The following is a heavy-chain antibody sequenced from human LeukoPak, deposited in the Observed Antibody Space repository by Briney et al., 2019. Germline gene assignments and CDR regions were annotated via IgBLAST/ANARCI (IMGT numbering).Heavy chain of an antibody. D-gene: IGHD1-7*01. Sequence: TGGSLRLSCAVSGFTFSSYEMNWVRQAPGKGLEWVSSISSSSSYIYYADSVKGRFTISRDNAKNSLYLQMNSLRAEDTAVYYCARDSGNYLDAFDIWGQGTMVTVSS. CDR3: ARDSGNYLDAFDI. V-gene: IGHV3-21*01. CDR1: GFTFSSYE. J-gene: IGHJ3*02. CDR2: ISSSSSYI.